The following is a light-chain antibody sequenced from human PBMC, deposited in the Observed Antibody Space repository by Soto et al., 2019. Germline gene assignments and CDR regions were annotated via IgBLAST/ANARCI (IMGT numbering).Light chain of an antibody. CDR3: QSYDSSLSAQNVV. CDR1: SSNIGAGYD. J-gene: IGLJ2*01. Sequence: QSALTQPPSVSGAPGQRVTISCTGSSSNIGAGYDVHWYQQLPGTAPKLLIYGNSNRPSGVPDRFSGSKSGTSASLAITGLQAEDEADYYCQSYDSSLSAQNVVFGGGTKLTVL. V-gene: IGLV1-40*01. CDR2: GNS.